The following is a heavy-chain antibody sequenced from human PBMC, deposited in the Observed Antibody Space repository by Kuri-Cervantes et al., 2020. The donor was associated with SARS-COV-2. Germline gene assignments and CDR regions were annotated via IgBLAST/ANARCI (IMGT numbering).Heavy chain of an antibody. J-gene: IGHJ6*02. CDR2: ISYDGSNK. CDR1: GFTFSSYA. CDR3: ARDNLSVYYDSSGYYDYYGMDV. Sequence: LSLTCAASGFTFSSYAMHWVRQAPGKGLEWVAVISYDGSNKYYADSVKGRFTISRDNSKNTLYLQMNSLRAEDTAVYYCARDNLSVYYDSSGYYDYYGMDVWGQGTTVPSP. D-gene: IGHD3-22*01. V-gene: IGHV3-30*07.